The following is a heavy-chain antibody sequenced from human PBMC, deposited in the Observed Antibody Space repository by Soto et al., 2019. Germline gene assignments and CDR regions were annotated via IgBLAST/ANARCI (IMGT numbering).Heavy chain of an antibody. CDR1: GGSFXCXX. D-gene: IGHD3-10*01. CDR3: ARGNRYYGSGRYPHYYYYYGMDV. CDR2: INHSGST. Sequence: SETLSVTCTVYGGSFXCXXLXXVXXXXXXXXXXVXEINHSGSTNYNPSLKSRVTISVDTSKNQFSLKLSSVTAADTAVYYCARGNRYYGSGRYPHYYYYYGMDVWGQGTTVTVSS. J-gene: IGHJ6*02. V-gene: IGHV4-34*01.